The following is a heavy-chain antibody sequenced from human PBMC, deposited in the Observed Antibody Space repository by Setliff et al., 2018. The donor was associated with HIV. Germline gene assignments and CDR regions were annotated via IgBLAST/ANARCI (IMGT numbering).Heavy chain of an antibody. CDR1: GGSIRSYY. Sequence: SETLSLTCTVSGGSIRSYYGSWIRQSPGKGLEWIGYVFYNGDTAYNPSLKSRLTISVDTSKSQFSLKLTSVTAADTAVYYCARQMTIPGVAVTPVDYWGQGALVTVSS. CDR3: ARQMTIPGVAVTPVDY. J-gene: IGHJ4*02. D-gene: IGHD3-3*01. CDR2: VFYNGDT. V-gene: IGHV4-59*08.